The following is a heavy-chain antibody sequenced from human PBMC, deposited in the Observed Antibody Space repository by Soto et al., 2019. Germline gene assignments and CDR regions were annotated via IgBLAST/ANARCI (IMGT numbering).Heavy chain of an antibody. V-gene: IGHV4-59*01. CDR2: IYYSGST. Sequence: PSETLSLTCTVSGGSISSYYWSWIRQPPGKGLEWIGYIYYSGSTNYNPSLKSRVTISVDTSKNQFSLKLSSVTAADTAVYYCARDKIAVAGTWALYYYGMDVWGQGTTVTVSS. D-gene: IGHD6-19*01. J-gene: IGHJ6*02. CDR1: GGSISSYY. CDR3: ARDKIAVAGTWALYYYGMDV.